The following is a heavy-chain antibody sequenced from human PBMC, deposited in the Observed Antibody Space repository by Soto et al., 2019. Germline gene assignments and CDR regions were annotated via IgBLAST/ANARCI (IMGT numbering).Heavy chain of an antibody. V-gene: IGHV4-31*03. CDR1: GGSISTSGGYY. J-gene: IGHJ4*02. CDR2: IYYSGST. Sequence: TSETLSLTCTVSGGSISTSGGYYWSWIRQHPGKGLEWIGYIYYSGSTYYTPSLKSRITISVDTSKNQFSLKLSSVTAADTAVYYCARSRYYDSSGYYFDYWGQGTLVTVSS. CDR3: ARSRYYDSSGYYFDY. D-gene: IGHD3-22*01.